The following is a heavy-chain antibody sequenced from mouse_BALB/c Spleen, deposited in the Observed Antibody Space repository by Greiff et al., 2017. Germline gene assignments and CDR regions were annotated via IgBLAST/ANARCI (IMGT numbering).Heavy chain of an antibody. CDR2: INSNGGST. J-gene: IGHJ4*01. D-gene: IGHD1-1*01. V-gene: IGHV5-6-3*01. Sequence: EVQVVESGGGLVQPGGSLKLSCAASGFTFSSYGMSWVRQTPDKRLELVATINSNGGSTYYPDSVKGRFTISRDNAKNTLYLQMSSLKSEDTAMYYCARDPTVVATDAMDYWGQGTSVTVSS. CDR3: ARDPTVVATDAMDY. CDR1: GFTFSSYG.